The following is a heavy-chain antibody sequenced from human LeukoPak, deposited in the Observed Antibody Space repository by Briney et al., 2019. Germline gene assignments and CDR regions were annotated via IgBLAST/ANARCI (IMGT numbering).Heavy chain of an antibody. Sequence: LRLSCAASGFTFSDYYMSWIRQPPGKGLEWIGYINHSGNTYYIPSLRSRGTISIDTSKNQFSLELSSVTAADTAVYYCARYTVTNLLDFWGQGTLVTVSS. CDR3: ARYTVTNLLDF. V-gene: IGHV4-30-4*08. CDR2: INHSGNT. J-gene: IGHJ4*02. CDR1: GFTFSDYY. D-gene: IGHD4-17*01.